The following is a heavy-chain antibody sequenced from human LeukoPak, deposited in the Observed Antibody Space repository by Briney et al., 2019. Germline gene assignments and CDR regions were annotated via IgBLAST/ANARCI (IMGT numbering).Heavy chain of an antibody. CDR3: ARDSGYYGSGSYFY. V-gene: IGHV4-30-4*01. CDR1: GGSISSGDYY. Sequence: SETLSLTCTVSGGSISSGDYYWSWIRQPPGKGLEWIGYTYYSGSTYYNPSLKSRVTISVDTSKNQFSLKLSSVTAADTAVYYCARDSGYYGSGSYFYWGQGTLVTVSS. D-gene: IGHD3-10*01. CDR2: TYYSGST. J-gene: IGHJ4*02.